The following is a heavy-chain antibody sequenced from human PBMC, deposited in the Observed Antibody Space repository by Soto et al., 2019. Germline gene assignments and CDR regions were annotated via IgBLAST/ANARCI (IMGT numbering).Heavy chain of an antibody. CDR2: INHSGST. V-gene: IGHV4-34*01. D-gene: IGHD3-10*01. J-gene: IGHJ6*02. Sequence: SETLSLTCAVYGGSFSGYYWSWIRQPPGKGLEWIGEINHSGSTNYNPSLKSRVTISVDTSKNQFSLKLSSVTAADTAVYYCAAAWFGELAPGYYYGMDVWGQGTTVTVYS. CDR3: AAAWFGELAPGYYYGMDV. CDR1: GGSFSGYY.